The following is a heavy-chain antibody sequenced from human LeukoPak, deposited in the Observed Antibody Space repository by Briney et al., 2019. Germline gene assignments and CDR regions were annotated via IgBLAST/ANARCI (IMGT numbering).Heavy chain of an antibody. CDR2: VDPEDGET. CDR3: AREAGYCSSTSCPHWFDP. Sequence: ASVKVSCKVSGYTFTDYYMHWVQQAPGKGLEWMGLVDPEDGETIYAEKFQGRVTITADESTSTAYMELSSLRSEDTAVYYCAREAGYCSSTSCPHWFDPWGQGTLVTVSS. CDR1: GYTFTDYY. V-gene: IGHV1-69-2*01. J-gene: IGHJ5*02. D-gene: IGHD2-2*01.